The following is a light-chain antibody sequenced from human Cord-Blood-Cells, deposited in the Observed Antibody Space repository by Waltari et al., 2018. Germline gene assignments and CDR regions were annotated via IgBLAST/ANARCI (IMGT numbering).Light chain of an antibody. CDR1: QSVSSY. CDR2: AAS. V-gene: IGKV3-11*01. CDR3: QQRSNWPIT. Sequence: EIILPQSPATLSYSPGETANLSCRASQSVSSYLAGYQQNTGQAPRLLIYAASNRATGIPARFSGSGSGTDFTLTISSLEPEDFAVYYCQQRSNWPITFGQGTRLEIK. J-gene: IGKJ5*01.